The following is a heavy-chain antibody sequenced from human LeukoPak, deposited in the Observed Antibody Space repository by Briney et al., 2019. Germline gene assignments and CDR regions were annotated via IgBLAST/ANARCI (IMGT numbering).Heavy chain of an antibody. J-gene: IGHJ4*02. CDR2: INPNSGGT. D-gene: IGHD2-2*01. V-gene: IGHV1-2*02. Sequence: ASVKVSCKASGYTFTGYYMHWVRQAPGQGLEWMGWINPNSGGTNYAQKFQGRVTMTRDTSISTAYMELSRLRSDDTAVYYCARGLVVGGQPGYCSSTSCPNLDYWGQGTLVTVSS. CDR3: ARGLVVGGQPGYCSSTSCPNLDY. CDR1: GYTFTGYY.